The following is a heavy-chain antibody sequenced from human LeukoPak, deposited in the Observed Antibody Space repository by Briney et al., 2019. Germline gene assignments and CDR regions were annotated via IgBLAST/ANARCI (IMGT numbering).Heavy chain of an antibody. CDR3: AKGPLRGTAAAIDY. CDR1: GFSFSTSW. Sequence: GGSLRLSCVASGFSFSTSWMSWVRQAPGKGLEWVAVISHDGRNKHYPDSVKGRFTISRDISTDTLWLQMDSLRTEDTAVYYCAKGPLRGTAAAIDYWGQGALVTVSS. J-gene: IGHJ4*02. D-gene: IGHD2-2*01. V-gene: IGHV3-30*18. CDR2: ISHDGRNK.